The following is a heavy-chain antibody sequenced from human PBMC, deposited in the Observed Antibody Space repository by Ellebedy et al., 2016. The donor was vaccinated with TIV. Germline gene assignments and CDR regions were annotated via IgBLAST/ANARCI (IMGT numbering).Heavy chain of an antibody. CDR3: ARELITVMDV. CDR2: MNGDGNER. Sequence: GESLKISCAVSGFTFSTSWMSWVRQAPGQGLEWVANMNGDGNERYYVDSVEGRFTISRDNTRNSLYLQMNSLRADDTAVYYCARELITVMDVWGQGTTVTVSS. CDR1: GFTFSTSW. V-gene: IGHV3-7*03. J-gene: IGHJ6*02. D-gene: IGHD3-22*01.